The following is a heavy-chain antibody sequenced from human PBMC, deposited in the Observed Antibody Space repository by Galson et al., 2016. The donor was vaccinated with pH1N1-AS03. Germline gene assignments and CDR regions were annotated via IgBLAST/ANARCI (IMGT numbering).Heavy chain of an antibody. D-gene: IGHD2-2*01. J-gene: IGHJ6*03. CDR2: IIPVIGTT. CDR3: AKGNYQLLNYYYYMDV. V-gene: IGHV1-69*13. Sequence: SVKVSCKASGGSFSTYAITWVRQAPGQGLEWMGGIIPVIGTTSFAQKFQDRVSITADESTSTAFMELSSLRSEDTSVYYCAKGNYQLLNYYYYMDVWGKGTTVTVSS. CDR1: GGSFSTYA.